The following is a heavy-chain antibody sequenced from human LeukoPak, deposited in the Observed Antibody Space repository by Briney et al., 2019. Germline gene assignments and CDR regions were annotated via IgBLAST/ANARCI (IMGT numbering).Heavy chain of an antibody. J-gene: IGHJ4*02. CDR2: INHSGGT. V-gene: IGHV4-34*01. CDR3: ATTSYYYDSPDY. Sequence: PSETLSLTCAVYGGSFSGYYWSWLRQPPGKGLEWIGEINHSGGTNYNPSLKSRVTISVDTSKDQFSLKLSSVTAADTAVYYCATTSYYYDSPDYWGQGTLVTVSS. D-gene: IGHD3-22*01. CDR1: GGSFSGYY.